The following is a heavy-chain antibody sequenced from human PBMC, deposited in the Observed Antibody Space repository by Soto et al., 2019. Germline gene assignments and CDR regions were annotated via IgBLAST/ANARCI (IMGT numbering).Heavy chain of an antibody. CDR3: ARAHGYNDF. Sequence: ASVKVSCKTSGYTFSSYSINWVRQAPGQGLEWMAWISTTSGNTHYAERVQGRVTVTVDKSARTAFMEMWGLTSDDTAVYFCARAHGYNDFWGQAPLVTVSS. J-gene: IGHJ4*02. CDR2: ISTTSGNT. V-gene: IGHV1-18*01. CDR1: GYTFSSYS. D-gene: IGHD3-22*01.